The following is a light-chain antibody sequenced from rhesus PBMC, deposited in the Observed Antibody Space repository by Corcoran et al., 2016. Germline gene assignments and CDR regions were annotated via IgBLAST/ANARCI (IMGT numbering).Light chain of an antibody. CDR1: QGISTY. CDR3: LQYNSDPLT. J-gene: IGKJ4*01. CDR2: AAS. Sequence: DIQMTQSPSSLSASVGDRVTITCRASQGISTYLNWYQQKPGKAPKRLLYAASSLESGVPSRFSGSGSGTYFTFTISSLQPEDFATYYCLQYNSDPLTFGGGTKVEIK. V-gene: IGKV1-43*02.